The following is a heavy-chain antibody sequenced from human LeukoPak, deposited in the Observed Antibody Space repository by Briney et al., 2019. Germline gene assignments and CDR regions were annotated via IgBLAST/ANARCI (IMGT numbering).Heavy chain of an antibody. V-gene: IGHV1-69*01. CDR1: GGTFSSYA. CDR2: IIPIFGTT. D-gene: IGHD4-17*01. J-gene: IGHJ5*02. CDR3: AREDYGRWFDP. Sequence: SVKVSCKASGGTFSSYAVSWVRQAPGQGLEWMGGIIPIFGTTNYAQKLQGRVTITADELTNTAYMDLSSLRSEDTAVYYYAREDYGRWFDPWGQGTLVTVSS.